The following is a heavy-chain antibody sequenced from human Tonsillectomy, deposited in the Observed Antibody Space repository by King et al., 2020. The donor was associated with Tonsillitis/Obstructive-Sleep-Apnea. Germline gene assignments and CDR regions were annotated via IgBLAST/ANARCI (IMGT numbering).Heavy chain of an antibody. CDR2: IYYSGST. D-gene: IGHD2-2*01. V-gene: IGHV4-59*01. Sequence: VQLQESGPGLVKPSETLSLTCTVSGGSISSYYWSWLRQPPGKGLEWIGYIYYSGSTNYNPSLKSRVTISVDTSKNQFSLKLSSVTAADTAVYYCARDNGSTSCYECDYYYYMDVWGKGTTVTVSS. J-gene: IGHJ6*03. CDR1: GGSISSYY. CDR3: ARDNGSTSCYECDYYYYMDV.